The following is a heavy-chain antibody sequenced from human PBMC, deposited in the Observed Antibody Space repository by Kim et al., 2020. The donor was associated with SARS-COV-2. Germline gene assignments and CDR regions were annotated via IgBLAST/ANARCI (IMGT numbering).Heavy chain of an antibody. CDR2: GGAT. CDR3: ARHDWFDP. J-gene: IGHJ5*02. V-gene: IGHV3-66*04. Sequence: GGATFDADSGKCRFTSSRDSSKNTLYLQMSSLRVEDTAVYYCARHDWFDPWGQGTLVTVSS.